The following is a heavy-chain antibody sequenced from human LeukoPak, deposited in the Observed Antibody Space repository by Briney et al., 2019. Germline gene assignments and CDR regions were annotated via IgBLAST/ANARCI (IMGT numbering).Heavy chain of an antibody. CDR1: GGSFSGYY. J-gene: IGHJ6*02. CDR2: INHSGST. Sequence: PSETLSLTCAVYGGSFSGYYWSWIRQPPGKGLEWIGEINHSGSTNYNPSLKSRVTISVDTSKNQFSLKLSSVTAADTAVYYSARSPRRLGYCSGGSCYYYYGMDVWGQGTTVTVSS. D-gene: IGHD2-15*01. V-gene: IGHV4-34*01. CDR3: ARSPRRLGYCSGGSCYYYYGMDV.